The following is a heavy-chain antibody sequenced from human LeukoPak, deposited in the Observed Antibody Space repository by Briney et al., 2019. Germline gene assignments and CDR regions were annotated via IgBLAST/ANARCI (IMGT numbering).Heavy chain of an antibody. CDR1: GFTFSRYG. D-gene: IGHD1-7*01. CDR3: AKSFLELAAYDYYMDV. Sequence: PGRSLRLSCAASGFTFSRYGMHWVRQAPGKGLEWVAVIWYDESNSYYADSVKGRFTISRDNSKKTLYLQMNSLRAEDTAVYYCAKSFLELAAYDYYMDVWGKGTTVTVSS. V-gene: IGHV3-33*06. J-gene: IGHJ6*03. CDR2: IWYDESNS.